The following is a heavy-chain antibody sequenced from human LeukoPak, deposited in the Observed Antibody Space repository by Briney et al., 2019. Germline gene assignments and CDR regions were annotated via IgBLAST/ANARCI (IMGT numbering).Heavy chain of an antibody. V-gene: IGHV3-15*01. Sequence: GSLRLSCAASGFTFSNAWMSWVRQAPGKGLEWVGRIKSKTDGGTTDYAAPVKDRFTISRDDSKNTLYLQMNSLKTEDTAVYYCTTVTFYEAAGTAYYYYYYGMDVWGQGTTVTVSS. D-gene: IGHD6-13*01. CDR3: TTVTFYEAAGTAYYYYYYGMDV. J-gene: IGHJ6*02. CDR2: IKSKTDGGTT. CDR1: GFTFSNAW.